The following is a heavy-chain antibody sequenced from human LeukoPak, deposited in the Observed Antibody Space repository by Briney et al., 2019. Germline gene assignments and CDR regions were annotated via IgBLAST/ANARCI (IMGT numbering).Heavy chain of an antibody. Sequence: GGSLRLSCAASGFTVSANHMNWVRQVPGKGLDWVSVMYSGGDTYYSDSVRGRFTFSRDNSKNTLYLQMNSLRPEDTAVYFCASQGGITIVRAVPAFGYWGQGTLVTVSS. D-gene: IGHD3-10*01. J-gene: IGHJ4*02. CDR2: MYSGGDT. V-gene: IGHV3-66*04. CDR3: ASQGGITIVRAVPAFGY. CDR1: GFTVSANH.